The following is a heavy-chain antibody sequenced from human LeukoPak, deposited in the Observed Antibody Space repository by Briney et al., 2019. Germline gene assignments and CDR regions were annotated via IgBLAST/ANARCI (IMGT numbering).Heavy chain of an antibody. CDR3: VQEARRDGYKLAPVAEH. V-gene: IGHV3-23*01. CDR2: ISETSRKT. J-gene: IGHJ1*01. D-gene: IGHD5-24*01. Sequence: GGPLRLSCAASGFTFNIYAMSWVRQAPEKGLEWVSAISETSRKTYYADPVKGRFTISRDNSKNTLYLQMNDLRDEDTAVYYCVQEARRDGYKLAPVAEHWGQGTPVTVSS. CDR1: GFTFNIYA.